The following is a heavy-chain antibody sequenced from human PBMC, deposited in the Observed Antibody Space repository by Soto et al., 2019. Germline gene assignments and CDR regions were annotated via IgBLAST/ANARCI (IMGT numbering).Heavy chain of an antibody. CDR2: ISSSSSYI. V-gene: IGHV3-21*01. J-gene: IGHJ6*02. Sequence: PGGSLRLGCAASGFTFSSYSMNWVRQAPGKGLEWVSSISSSSSYIYYADSVKGRFTISRENAKNSLYLQMNSLRAEDTAVHYCARMVEGSSSFYGMDVWGQGTTVTVSS. CDR3: ARMVEGSSSFYGMDV. CDR1: GFTFSSYS. D-gene: IGHD6-13*01.